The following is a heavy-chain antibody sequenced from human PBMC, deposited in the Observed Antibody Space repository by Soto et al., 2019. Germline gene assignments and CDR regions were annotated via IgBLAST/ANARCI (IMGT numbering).Heavy chain of an antibody. V-gene: IGHV4-34*01. Sequence: SETLSLTCAVYGGSFSGYYWNWIRQPPGKGLEWIGEINHSGSTNYNPSLKSRVTISVDTSKNQFSLKLSSVTAADTPVYYCAILHGSGSYFYYYYGMDVWGQGTTVTVSS. D-gene: IGHD3-10*01. CDR3: AILHGSGSYFYYYYGMDV. CDR2: INHSGST. J-gene: IGHJ6*02. CDR1: GGSFSGYY.